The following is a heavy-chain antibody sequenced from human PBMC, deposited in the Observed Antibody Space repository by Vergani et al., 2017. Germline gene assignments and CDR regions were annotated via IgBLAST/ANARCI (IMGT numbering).Heavy chain of an antibody. J-gene: IGHJ4*02. V-gene: IGHV1-8*03. CDR3: AADPDLSTACRL. Sequence: QVQLVQSGAEVKKPGASVKVSCKASGYTFTSYDINWVRQATGQGLERIGWIIIGGNVTVYAEKFQERVTFSRDMSTSTVHMEMRSLTTDDTAVYYCAADPDLSTACRLWGQGTLVSVSS. D-gene: IGHD3-9*01. CDR1: GYTFTSYD. CDR2: IIIGGNVT.